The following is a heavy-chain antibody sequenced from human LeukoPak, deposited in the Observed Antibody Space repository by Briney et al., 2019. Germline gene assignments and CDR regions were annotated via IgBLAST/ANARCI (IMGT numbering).Heavy chain of an antibody. J-gene: IGHJ3*02. Sequence: GGFLRLSCAASGFTFSSYAMSWVRQAPGKGLEWVSAISGSGGSTYYAGSVKGRFTISRDNSKNTLYLEMNSLRAEDTAVYYGAKGGQWLTRDAFDIWGQGTMVTVSS. V-gene: IGHV3-23*01. CDR3: AKGGQWLTRDAFDI. D-gene: IGHD6-19*01. CDR2: ISGSGGST. CDR1: GFTFSSYA.